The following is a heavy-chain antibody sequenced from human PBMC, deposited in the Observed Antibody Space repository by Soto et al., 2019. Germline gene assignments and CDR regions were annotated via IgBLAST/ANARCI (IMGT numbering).Heavy chain of an antibody. Sequence: PGGSLRLSCAASGFTFSSYGMHWVRQAPGKGLEWVAVISYDGSNKYYADSVKGRFTISRDNSKNTLYLQMNSLRAEDTAVYYCARDGSAYDILTGYPIPYRPLDYWGQGTLVTVSS. CDR2: ISYDGSNK. J-gene: IGHJ4*02. CDR3: ARDGSAYDILTGYPIPYRPLDY. CDR1: GFTFSSYG. V-gene: IGHV3-30*03. D-gene: IGHD3-9*01.